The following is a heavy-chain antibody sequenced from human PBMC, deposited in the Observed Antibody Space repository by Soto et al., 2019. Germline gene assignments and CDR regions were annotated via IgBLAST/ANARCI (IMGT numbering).Heavy chain of an antibody. V-gene: IGHV3-23*01. J-gene: IGHJ4*02. CDR2: ISGSGGST. CDR1: GFTFSNYA. CDR3: AKGLVITFGGVIVDYFDY. D-gene: IGHD3-16*02. Sequence: GGSLRLSCAASGFTFSNYAMNWVRQAPGKGLEWVSSISGSGGSTYYADSVKGRFTISRDNSKNTLYLQMNSLRAEDTAVYYCAKGLVITFGGVIVDYFDYWGQGTLVTVSS.